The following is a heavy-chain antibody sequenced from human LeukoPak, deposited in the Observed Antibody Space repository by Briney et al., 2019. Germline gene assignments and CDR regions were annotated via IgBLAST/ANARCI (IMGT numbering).Heavy chain of an antibody. Sequence: ASVTVSCKASGYTFTGYYMHWVRQAPGQGLEWMGWINPNSGGTNYAQKFQGRVTMTRDTSISTAYMELSRLRSDDTAVYYCARVRRDGYNSAFDYWGQGTLVTVSS. CDR2: INPNSGGT. CDR1: GYTFTGYY. V-gene: IGHV1-2*02. D-gene: IGHD5-12*01. CDR3: ARVRRDGYNSAFDY. J-gene: IGHJ4*02.